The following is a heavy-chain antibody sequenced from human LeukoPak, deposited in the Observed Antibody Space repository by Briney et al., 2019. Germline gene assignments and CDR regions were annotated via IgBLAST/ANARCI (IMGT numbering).Heavy chain of an antibody. CDR1: GFTCSSYW. Sequence: GGSLRLSCAASGFTCSSYWMSWVRQAPGKGLVWVSVTYTGGNSYYAGSVQGRFIISRDISKNTLYLQMNNLRAEDSALYYCARGGRGSAAVVAPRSFDIWGQGTMVTVSS. J-gene: IGHJ3*02. D-gene: IGHD3-22*01. CDR2: TYTGGNS. CDR3: ARGGRGSAAVVAPRSFDI. V-gene: IGHV3-53*01.